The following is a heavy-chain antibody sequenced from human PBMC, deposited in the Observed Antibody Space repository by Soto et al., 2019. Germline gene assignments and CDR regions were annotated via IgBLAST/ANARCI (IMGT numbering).Heavy chain of an antibody. J-gene: IGHJ4*02. Sequence: EVQLVQSGAEVKKPGESLRISCKGFGYSFTNYWIGWVRQMPGKGLEWMGSIYPGDSNTRYSPSFQGQVTISADKSISTAYLQWSSLQASDTSMYYCEREAFLVEARGSFDSWGQGALVTVSS. CDR2: IYPGDSNT. CDR1: GYSFTNYW. CDR3: EREAFLVEARGSFDS. D-gene: IGHD1-26*01. V-gene: IGHV5-51*03.